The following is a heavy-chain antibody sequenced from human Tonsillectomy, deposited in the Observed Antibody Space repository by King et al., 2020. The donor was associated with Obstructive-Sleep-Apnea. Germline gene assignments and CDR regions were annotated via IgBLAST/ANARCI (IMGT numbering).Heavy chain of an antibody. CDR1: GGSINSGGYY. CDR3: ARGGIFNTATRFDY. Sequence: QLQESGPGLVKPSQTLSLTCTVSGGSINSGGYYWNWIRQHPGKGLEWIGYIYYSGSTYYNPSLKSRVTISVDTSKNQFSLKLSSVTAADTAVYYRARGGIFNTATRFDYWGQGTLVTVSS. D-gene: IGHD5-24*01. CDR2: IYYSGST. V-gene: IGHV4-31*03. J-gene: IGHJ4*02.